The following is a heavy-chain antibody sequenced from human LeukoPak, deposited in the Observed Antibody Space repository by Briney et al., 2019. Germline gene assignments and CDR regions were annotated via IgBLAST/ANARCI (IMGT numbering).Heavy chain of an antibody. CDR2: IYTSGST. J-gene: IGHJ4*02. V-gene: IGHV4-4*07. D-gene: IGHD1-1*01. CDR1: GGSISSYY. CDR3: ARDSKGAWGTFDY. Sequence: PSETLSLTCAVSGGSISSYYWSWIRQPPGKGLEWIGRIYTSGSTNYNPSLKSRVNMSVDTSKNQFSLKLSSVAAADTAVYYCARDSKGAWGTFDYWGQGTLVTVSS.